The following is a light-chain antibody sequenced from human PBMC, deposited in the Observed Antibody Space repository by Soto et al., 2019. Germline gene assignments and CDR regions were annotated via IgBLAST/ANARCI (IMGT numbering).Light chain of an antibody. CDR3: RTRDSNSQEGG. CDR1: SANSSYI. V-gene: IGLV4-60*02. CDR2: LEGSGTY. Sequence: QLVLTQSSSASASLGSSVTLTCTLSSANSSYIIAWHQQQPAKAPRYLMKLEGSGTYNKGSGVPDRFSGSSSGADRYLTISNLQLDVGADYYGRTRDSNSQEGGFGGGTKVTVL. J-gene: IGLJ2*01.